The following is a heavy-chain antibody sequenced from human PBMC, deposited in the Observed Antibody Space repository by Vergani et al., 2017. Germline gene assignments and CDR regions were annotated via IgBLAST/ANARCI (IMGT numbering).Heavy chain of an antibody. Sequence: QVQLVESGGGLVKPAGSLRLSCAASGFTFSDYYMSWIRQAPGKGLEWVSYISSSGSTIYYADSVKGRFTISRDNAKNSLYLQMNSLRAEDTAVYYCARDEKTGDSPYWYFDLWGRGTLVTVSS. V-gene: IGHV3-11*01. D-gene: IGHD7-27*01. CDR3: ARDEKTGDSPYWYFDL. J-gene: IGHJ2*01. CDR1: GFTFSDYY. CDR2: ISSSGSTI.